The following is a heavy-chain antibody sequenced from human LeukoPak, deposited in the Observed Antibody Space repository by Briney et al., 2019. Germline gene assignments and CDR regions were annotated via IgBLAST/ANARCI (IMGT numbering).Heavy chain of an antibody. D-gene: IGHD3-22*01. Sequence: GGSLRLSCAASGFAFSSYGMHWVRQAPGKGLEWVAVISYDGSNKYYADSVKGRFTISRDNSKNTLYLQMNSLRAEDTAVYYCAKSSDSSGYYSAEYFQHWGQGTLVTVSS. CDR1: GFAFSSYG. J-gene: IGHJ1*01. CDR3: AKSSDSSGYYSAEYFQH. V-gene: IGHV3-30*18. CDR2: ISYDGSNK.